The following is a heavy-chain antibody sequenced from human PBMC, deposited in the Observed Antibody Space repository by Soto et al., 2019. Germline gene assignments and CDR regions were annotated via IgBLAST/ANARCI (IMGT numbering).Heavy chain of an antibody. J-gene: IGHJ4*02. CDR2: IKSKADGGTT. Sequence: GGSLRLSCAASGLTFSKAWMSWVRQGPGKGLEWVGRIKSKADGGTTDYAAPVKGRFTITRDDSKNTLYLQMSSLKTEDTAVYYCTTDALRFLEWLSYWGQGTLVTVSS. V-gene: IGHV3-15*01. CDR1: GLTFSKAW. D-gene: IGHD3-3*01. CDR3: TTDALRFLEWLSY.